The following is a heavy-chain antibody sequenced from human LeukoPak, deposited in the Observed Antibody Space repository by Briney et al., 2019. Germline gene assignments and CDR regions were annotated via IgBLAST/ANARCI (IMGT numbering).Heavy chain of an antibody. CDR1: GGTFSNYT. CDR2: IIPVFGTA. V-gene: IGHV1-69*13. CDR3: AKIYCSSNSCYDGRGWFDP. Sequence: SVKVSCKASGGTFSNYTISWVRQAPGQGLEWMGGIIPVFGTANYAQKFQGRVTITADESTSTAYMELSSLRSEDTAVYYCAKIYCSSNSCYDGRGWFDPWGQGTLVTVSS. J-gene: IGHJ5*02. D-gene: IGHD2-2*01.